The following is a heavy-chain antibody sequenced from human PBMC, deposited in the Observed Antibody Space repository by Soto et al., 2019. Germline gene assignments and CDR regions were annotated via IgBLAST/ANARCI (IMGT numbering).Heavy chain of an antibody. CDR1: GGSISSSSYY. V-gene: IGHV4-39*01. CDR3: ARHTPAISISDH. D-gene: IGHD2-15*01. J-gene: IGHJ4*02. Sequence: SETLSLTCTFSGGSISSSSYYWVWIRQPPGKGLEWIGSIYYSGSTYYNPSLKSRVTISVDTSKNQFSLKLSSVTAADTAVYYCARHTPAISISDHWGQGTLVTVS. CDR2: IYYSGST.